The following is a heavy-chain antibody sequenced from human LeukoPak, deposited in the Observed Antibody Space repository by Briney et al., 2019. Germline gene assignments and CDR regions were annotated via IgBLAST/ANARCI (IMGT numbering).Heavy chain of an antibody. D-gene: IGHD1-26*01. Sequence: GGSLRLSCAASGFTFSNYVMHWVRQAPGKGLEWVAFIRYDVSDKYYADSVKGRFTISRDNSKNTLYLQMNSLRVEDTAVYSRAKGVMGASPLPGLIEYWGQGTLVTVSS. CDR3: AKGVMGASPLPGLIEY. CDR2: IRYDVSDK. J-gene: IGHJ4*02. V-gene: IGHV3-30*02. CDR1: GFTFSNYV.